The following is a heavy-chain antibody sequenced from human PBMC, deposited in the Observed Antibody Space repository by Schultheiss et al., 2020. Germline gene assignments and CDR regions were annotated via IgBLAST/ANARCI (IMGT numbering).Heavy chain of an antibody. D-gene: IGHD6-25*01. CDR1: GFTFGNYW. J-gene: IGHJ4*02. CDR3: ARRGWQRYFDY. V-gene: IGHV3-74*03. CDR2: INTDGSDT. Sequence: GGSLRLSCAASGFTFGNYWMHWVRQLPGKGLLWVSRINTDGSDTKYADSVKGRFTISRDNSKNTLYLQMNSLRAEDTAVYYCARRGWQRYFDYWGQGTLVTVSS.